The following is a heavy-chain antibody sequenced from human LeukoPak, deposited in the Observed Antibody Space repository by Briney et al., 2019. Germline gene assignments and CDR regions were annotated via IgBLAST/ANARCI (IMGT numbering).Heavy chain of an antibody. D-gene: IGHD4-23*01. CDR3: ARVLGGSGGNSLYY. V-gene: IGHV3-33*01. CDR1: GFTFSSYG. Sequence: GGSLRLSCAASGFTFSSYGMHWVRQAPGKGLEWVAVIWYDGSNTYYADSVKGRFTISRDNSKNTLYLQMSSLRAEDTAVYYCARVLGGSGGNSLYYWGQGTLVTVSS. J-gene: IGHJ4*02. CDR2: IWYDGSNT.